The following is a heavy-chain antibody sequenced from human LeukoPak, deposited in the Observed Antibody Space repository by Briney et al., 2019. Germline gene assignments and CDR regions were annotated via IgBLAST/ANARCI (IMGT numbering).Heavy chain of an antibody. CDR2: IYPGDSDT. V-gene: IGHV5-51*01. CDR1: GSRFTSYW. CDR3: ARRSGSYLDAFDI. D-gene: IGHD1-26*01. J-gene: IGHJ3*02. Sequence: GESLKISCKGSGSRFTSYWIGWVRQMPGKGLEWMGIIYPGDSDTRYSPSFQSQVTISADKSISTAYLQWSSLKASDTAMYYCARRSGSYLDAFDIWGQGTMVTVSS.